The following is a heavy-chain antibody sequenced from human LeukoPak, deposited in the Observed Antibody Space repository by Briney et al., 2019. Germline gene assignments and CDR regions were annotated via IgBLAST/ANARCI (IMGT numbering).Heavy chain of an antibody. J-gene: IGHJ4*02. D-gene: IGHD2-2*01. CDR1: GFPFTNAW. V-gene: IGHV3-30-3*01. Sequence: GGSLRLSCAASGFPFTNAWMNWVRQAPGKGLEWVAVISYDGSNKYYADSVKGRFTISRDNSKNTLYLQMNSLRAEDTAVYYCARDLPDDIVVVPAAQDYWGQGTLVTVSS. CDR3: ARDLPDDIVVVPAAQDY. CDR2: ISYDGSNK.